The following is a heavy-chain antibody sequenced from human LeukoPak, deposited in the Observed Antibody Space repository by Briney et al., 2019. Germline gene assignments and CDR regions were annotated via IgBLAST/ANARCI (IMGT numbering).Heavy chain of an antibody. V-gene: IGHV4-61*01. CDR3: ARLFLREPGWEMATTFFDY. Sequence: SETLSLTCTVSGGSISSGSYYWSWIRQPPGKGLEWIGYIYYSGSTNYNPSLKSRVTISVDTSKNQFSLKLSSVTAADTAVYYCARLFLREPGWEMATTFFDYWGQGTLVTVSS. J-gene: IGHJ4*02. CDR1: GGSISSGSYY. CDR2: IYYSGST. D-gene: IGHD5-24*01.